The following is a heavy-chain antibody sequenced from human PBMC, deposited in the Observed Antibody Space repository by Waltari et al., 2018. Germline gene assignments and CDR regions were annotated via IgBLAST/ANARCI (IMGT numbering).Heavy chain of an antibody. CDR1: GGTFSSYT. Sequence: QVQLVQSGAEVKKPGSSVKVSCKASGGTFSSYTISWVRQAPGQGLEWRGRITPIRGIANYAQKCQGRVTITADKSTSTAYMERSSLRSEDTAVYYCARVSTTVTTRRDYWGQGTLVTVSS. CDR2: ITPIRGIA. D-gene: IGHD4-17*01. V-gene: IGHV1-69*02. CDR3: ARVSTTVTTRRDY. J-gene: IGHJ4*02.